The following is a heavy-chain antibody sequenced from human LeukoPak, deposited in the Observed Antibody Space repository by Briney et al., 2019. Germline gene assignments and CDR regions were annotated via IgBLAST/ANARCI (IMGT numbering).Heavy chain of an antibody. CDR1: GYTFTGYY. CDR3: ARGAGTSWFDY. CDR2: LDPSRGGT. Sequence: ASVKVSCKASGYTFTGYYMHWVRQAPGQGLEWMGWLDPSRGGTNYAQNFQGRVTMTRDTSISTASMELSRLISDDTAVYYCARGAGTSWFDYWGQGTLVTVSS. V-gene: IGHV1-2*02. J-gene: IGHJ5*01. D-gene: IGHD2-2*01.